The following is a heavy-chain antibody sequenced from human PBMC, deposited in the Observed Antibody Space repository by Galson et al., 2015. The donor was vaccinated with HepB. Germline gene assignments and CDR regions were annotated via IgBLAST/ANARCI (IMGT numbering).Heavy chain of an antibody. D-gene: IGHD2-2*01. V-gene: IGHV3-30*03. CDR3: ARGSDNLLVPTAVSYGMDV. Sequence: SLRLSCAASGFTFSSYGMHWVRQAPGKGLEWVAVISYDGSHKYYADSVKGRFTVSRDNSKNTFYLQVNSLRTVDTAVYYCARGSDNLLVPTAVSYGMDVWGQGTTVTVSS. CDR2: ISYDGSHK. J-gene: IGHJ6*02. CDR1: GFTFSSYG.